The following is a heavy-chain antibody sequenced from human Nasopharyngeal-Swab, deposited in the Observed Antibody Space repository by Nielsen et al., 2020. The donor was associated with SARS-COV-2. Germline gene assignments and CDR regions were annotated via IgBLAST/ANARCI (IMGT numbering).Heavy chain of an antibody. CDR2: ISWNSGSI. CDR3: ARGMTTVTL. J-gene: IGHJ4*02. V-gene: IGHV3-9*01. CDR1: GFAFDDYA. Sequence: GGSLRLSCVASGFAFDDYAMHWVRQAPGKGLEWVSGISWNSGSIGYADSVKGRFTISRDNAKNSLYLQMNSLRAEDTALYYCARGMTTVTLWGQGTLVTVSS. D-gene: IGHD4-17*01.